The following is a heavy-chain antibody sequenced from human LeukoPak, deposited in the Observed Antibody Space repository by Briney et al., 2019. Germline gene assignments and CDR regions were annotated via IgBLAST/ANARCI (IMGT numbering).Heavy chain of an antibody. CDR2: ISGYNENT. V-gene: IGHV1-18*04. CDR3: ARDGYYERSGYGYYYGMDV. D-gene: IGHD3-22*01. Sequence: GASVKVSCKASGYTFTGYCMHWVRQAPGQGLEWMGWISGYNENTHFAQKLQGRVTMTTDTSTSTAYMELRSLSSDDTAVYYCARDGYYERSGYGYYYGMDVWGQGTTVIVSS. CDR1: GYTFTGYC. J-gene: IGHJ6*02.